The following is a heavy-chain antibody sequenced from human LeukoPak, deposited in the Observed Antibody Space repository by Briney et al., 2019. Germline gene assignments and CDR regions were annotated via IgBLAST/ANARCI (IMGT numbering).Heavy chain of an antibody. J-gene: IGHJ5*02. CDR1: GFTFNNYW. D-gene: IGHD6-13*01. Sequence: SGGSLRLSCAASGFTFNNYWMHWVRQAPGKGLVWVSRITSDGSSTNYADSVKGRFTISRDNAKSTLHLQMNSLRAEDTAVYYCATELAAGSWGQGTLVTVSS. V-gene: IGHV3-74*01. CDR2: ITSDGSST. CDR3: ATELAAGS.